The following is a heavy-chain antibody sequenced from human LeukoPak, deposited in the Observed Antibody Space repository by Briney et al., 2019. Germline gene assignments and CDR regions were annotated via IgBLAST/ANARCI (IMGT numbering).Heavy chain of an antibody. J-gene: IGHJ4*02. CDR1: GDSISTSRYY. D-gene: IGHD3-22*01. CDR3: ARSDYYDYRQIDF. Sequence: AETLSLTCTVSGDSISTSRYYWGWVRQPPGKGLEWLGSIYYSGISHYHPSLKRRVTIYVDTSRNQFSLHLYSVTAADTAVFYCARSDYYDYRQIDFWGQGTLVTVSS. V-gene: IGHV4-39*01. CDR2: IYYSGIS.